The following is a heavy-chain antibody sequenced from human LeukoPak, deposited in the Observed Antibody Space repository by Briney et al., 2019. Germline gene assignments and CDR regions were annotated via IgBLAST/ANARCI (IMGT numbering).Heavy chain of an antibody. J-gene: IGHJ4*02. CDR1: GFPVSSNY. Sequence: PGGFLSLSCAASGFPVSSNYMGWVRQAPGKGLEWVSLIYSGDDTYYADSVKGRFTISRDNSKNTLYLQMNSLRAEDTAVYYCAGGRASVPPFDYWGQGTLVTVSS. V-gene: IGHV3-53*01. CDR2: IYSGDDT. CDR3: AGGRASVPPFDY. D-gene: IGHD2-2*01.